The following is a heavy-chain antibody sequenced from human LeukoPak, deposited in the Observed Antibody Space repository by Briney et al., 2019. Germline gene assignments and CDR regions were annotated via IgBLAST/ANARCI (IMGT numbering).Heavy chain of an antibody. V-gene: IGHV3-74*01. Sequence: GGSLRLSCAASGFTFSNSWMHWVRQTPGKGLVWVSCLRSDGTTTYAESVKGRFTISRDSAKNTLYLQMNSLRAEDTAVYYCARDESYKFDYWGQGTLVTVSP. CDR2: LRSDGTT. CDR3: ARDESYKFDY. J-gene: IGHJ4*02. CDR1: GFTFSNSW. D-gene: IGHD1-26*01.